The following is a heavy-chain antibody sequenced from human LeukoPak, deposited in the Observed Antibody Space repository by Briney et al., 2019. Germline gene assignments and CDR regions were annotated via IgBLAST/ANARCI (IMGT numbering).Heavy chain of an antibody. D-gene: IGHD1-14*01. Sequence: GGALRLSCAGSGFTFGGYGMHWFRQTPGKGLEWVAVIAYDGSRAFYADSVKGRFTISRDNSKNTMSVQMDDLRAEDTAVYYCTRYNNDHFDYWGQGTLVTVSS. CDR2: IAYDGSRA. CDR1: GFTFGGYG. V-gene: IGHV3-33*01. CDR3: TRYNNDHFDY. J-gene: IGHJ4*02.